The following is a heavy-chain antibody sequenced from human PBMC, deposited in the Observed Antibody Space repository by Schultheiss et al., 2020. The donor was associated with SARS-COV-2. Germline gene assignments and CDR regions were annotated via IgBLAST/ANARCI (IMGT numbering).Heavy chain of an antibody. J-gene: IGHJ4*02. D-gene: IGHD6-19*01. CDR2: INNSGAST. CDR1: GFTFAGYA. V-gene: IGHV3-23*01. CDR3: AKFNWLGSSGWGDY. Sequence: GESLKISCAPSGFTFAGYALRWVRQAPGKGLEWVSGINNSGASTYYADSVKGRFTISRDNSKSTLFLQMNSLRAEDTAVYYCAKFNWLGSSGWGDYWGQGTLVTVSS.